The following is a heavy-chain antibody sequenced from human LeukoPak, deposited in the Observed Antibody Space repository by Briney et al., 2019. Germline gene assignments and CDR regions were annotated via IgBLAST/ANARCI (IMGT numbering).Heavy chain of an antibody. V-gene: IGHV3-53*01. CDR3: ARERKKDSNYLSTLSY. D-gene: IGHD4-11*01. CDR1: GFTVSSNY. CDR2: IYSGGST. J-gene: IGHJ4*02. Sequence: GGPLRLSCAASGFTVSSNYMSWVRQAPGKGLEWVSVIYSGGSTYYADSVKGRFTISRDNSKNTLYLQMNSLRAEDTAVYYCARERKKDSNYLSTLSYWGQGTLVTASS.